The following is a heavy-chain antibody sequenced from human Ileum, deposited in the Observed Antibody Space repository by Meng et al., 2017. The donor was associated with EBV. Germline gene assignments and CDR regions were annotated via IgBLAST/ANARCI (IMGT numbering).Heavy chain of an antibody. CDR3: ARRPGSPSSRFDY. Sequence: IPLKSSGPTLGNPPPTLPLPCPFSGFSLPSSGVGVGWIRQPPGKALEWLALIYWNDDKRYSPSLKSRLTVTRDTSKNQVVLTLTNVDPVDTATYYCARRPGSPSSRFDYWGQGTLVTVSS. V-gene: IGHV2-5*01. J-gene: IGHJ4*02. CDR1: GFSLPSSGVG. CDR2: IYWNDDK. D-gene: IGHD6-6*01.